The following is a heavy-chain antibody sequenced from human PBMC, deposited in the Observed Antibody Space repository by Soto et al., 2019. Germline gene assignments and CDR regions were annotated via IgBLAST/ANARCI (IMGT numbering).Heavy chain of an antibody. J-gene: IGHJ4*02. CDR1: GFTVNNNH. CDR3: LTAPVVWTY. D-gene: IGHD1-1*01. CDR2: IYSGGTT. V-gene: IGHV3-53*01. Sequence: GGSLRLSCAASGFTVNNNHMSWVRQAPGKGLEWASIIYSGGTTYYADSVKGRFTISRDNSKNTLYLQMNSLRAEDTAVYYCLTAPVVWTYWGQGTLVTVSS.